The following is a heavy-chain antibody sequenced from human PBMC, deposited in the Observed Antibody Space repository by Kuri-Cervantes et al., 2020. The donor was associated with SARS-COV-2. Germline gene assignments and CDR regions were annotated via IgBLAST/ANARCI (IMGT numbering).Heavy chain of an antibody. J-gene: IGHJ6*03. V-gene: IGHV3-9*01. Sequence: SLKISCAGSGFSFDNYAMHWVRQAPGKGLEWVSGIGWHSGSIGYADSVRGRFTISRDNAENLLYLQMNSLRAEDTAVYYCAREDFYYLDVWGKGTTVTVSS. CDR3: AREDFYYLDV. CDR1: GFSFDNYA. CDR2: IGWHSGSI.